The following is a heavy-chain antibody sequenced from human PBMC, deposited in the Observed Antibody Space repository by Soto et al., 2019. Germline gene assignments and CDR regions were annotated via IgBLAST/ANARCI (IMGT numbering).Heavy chain of an antibody. CDR2: ISYDGSNK. J-gene: IGHJ4*02. Sequence: PGGSLRLSCAASGFTFSSYGMHWVRQAPGKGLEWVAVISYDGSNKYYADSVKGRFTISRDNSKNTLYLQMNSLRAEDTAVYYCAKDRWYCSGGSCYWPDYWGQGTLVTVSS. D-gene: IGHD2-15*01. V-gene: IGHV3-30*18. CDR3: AKDRWYCSGGSCYWPDY. CDR1: GFTFSSYG.